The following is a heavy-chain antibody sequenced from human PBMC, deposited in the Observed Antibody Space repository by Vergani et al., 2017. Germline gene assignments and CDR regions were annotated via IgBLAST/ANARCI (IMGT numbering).Heavy chain of an antibody. J-gene: IGHJ6*03. CDR2: ISWNSGSI. Sequence: EVQLVESGGGLVQPGRSLRLSCAASGFTFDDYAMHWVRQAPGKGLEWVSGISWNSGSIGYADSVKGRFTISRDNAKNSLYLQMNSLRAEDTAVYYCARSGYCAHGVCYMTYYYYMDVWGKGP. CDR1: GFTFDDYA. D-gene: IGHD2-8*01. CDR3: ARSGYCAHGVCYMTYYYYMDV. V-gene: IGHV3-9*01.